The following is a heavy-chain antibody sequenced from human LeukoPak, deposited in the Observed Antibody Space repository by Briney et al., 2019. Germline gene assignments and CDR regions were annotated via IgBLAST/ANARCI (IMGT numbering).Heavy chain of an antibody. V-gene: IGHV5-51*01. J-gene: IGHJ4*02. CDR3: ATSTITGTISSFDY. CDR2: IFPGDSDT. D-gene: IGHD1-7*01. Sequence: GESLRISCKGSGYSFTNSWIGWVRQTPGKGLEWMGIIFPGDSDTRYSPSFQGQVTISADKSISTAYLQWSSLKASDTAMYYCATSTITGTISSFDYWGQGTLVTVSS. CDR1: GYSFTNSW.